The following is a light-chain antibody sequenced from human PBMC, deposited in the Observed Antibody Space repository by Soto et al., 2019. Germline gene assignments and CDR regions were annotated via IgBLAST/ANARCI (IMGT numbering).Light chain of an antibody. J-gene: IGLJ2*01. CDR2: QDS. V-gene: IGLV3-1*01. CDR1: KLGDKY. Sequence: ELTQPPSVSVSPGQTASITCSGDKLGDKYACWYQQKPGQSPVLDIYQDSKRPSGIPERFSGSKSGNTATLTISGTQAMDEADYYCQAWDSSTPVVFGGGTKVTVL. CDR3: QAWDSSTPVV.